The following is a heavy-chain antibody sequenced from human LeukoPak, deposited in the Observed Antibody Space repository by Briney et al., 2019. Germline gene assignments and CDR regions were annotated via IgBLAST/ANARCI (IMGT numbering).Heavy chain of an antibody. Sequence: SETLSLTCTVSGGSISSYYWSWIRQPPGKGLEWIGYIYYSGSTNYNPSLKSRVTISVDTSKNQFSLKLSSVTAADTAVYYCARGSNYDILTGYSDYYYYYMDVWGKGTTVTVSS. D-gene: IGHD3-9*01. CDR3: ARGSNYDILTGYSDYYYYYMDV. J-gene: IGHJ6*03. CDR1: GGSISSYY. CDR2: IYYSGST. V-gene: IGHV4-59*01.